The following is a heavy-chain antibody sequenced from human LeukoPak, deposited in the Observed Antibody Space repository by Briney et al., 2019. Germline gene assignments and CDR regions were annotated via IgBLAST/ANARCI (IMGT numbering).Heavy chain of an antibody. Sequence: GGSLRLSCAASGFTFSSYWMHWVRQAPGKGLVWVSRINSDGSSTSYADSVKGRFTISRDNAKNSLYLQMNSLRAEDTAVYYCARDRRALIRRVIRKGFDYWGQGTLVTVSS. D-gene: IGHD3-10*01. CDR3: ARDRRALIRRVIRKGFDY. CDR2: INSDGSST. V-gene: IGHV3-74*01. J-gene: IGHJ4*02. CDR1: GFTFSSYW.